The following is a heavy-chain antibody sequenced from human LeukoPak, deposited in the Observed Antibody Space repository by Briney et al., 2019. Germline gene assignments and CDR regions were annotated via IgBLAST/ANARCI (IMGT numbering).Heavy chain of an antibody. Sequence: PSETLSLTCTVSGGSISSYYWSWIRQPPGKGLEWIGYIYYSGSTNYNPSLKSRVTISVDTSKNQFSLKLSSVTAADTAVYYCAREMYYYDSSGYNYYYYMDVWGKGTTVTVSS. CDR2: IYYSGST. J-gene: IGHJ6*03. D-gene: IGHD3-22*01. CDR1: GGSISSYY. V-gene: IGHV4-59*12. CDR3: AREMYYYDSSGYNYYYYMDV.